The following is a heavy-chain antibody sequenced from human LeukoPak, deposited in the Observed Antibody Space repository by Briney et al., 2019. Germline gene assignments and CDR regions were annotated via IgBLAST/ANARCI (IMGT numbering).Heavy chain of an antibody. CDR1: GGSISSSSYY. J-gene: IGHJ3*02. Sequence: SETLSLTCAVSGGSISSSSYYWGWIRQPPGKGLEWIGSIYYSGSTYYNPSLKSRVTISVDTSKNQFSLKLNSVTAADTAVYYCARDTGSFPHVSFDIWGQGTMVTVSS. V-gene: IGHV4-39*07. CDR2: IYYSGST. D-gene: IGHD1-26*01. CDR3: ARDTGSFPHVSFDI.